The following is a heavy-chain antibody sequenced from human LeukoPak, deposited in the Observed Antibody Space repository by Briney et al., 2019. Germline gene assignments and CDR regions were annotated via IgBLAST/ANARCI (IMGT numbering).Heavy chain of an antibody. V-gene: IGHV4-4*07. CDR1: GYSITSAYY. J-gene: IGHJ6*03. CDR2: IYTSGST. Sequence: SETLSLTCTVSGYSITSAYYWGWIRQPAGKGLEWIGRIYTSGSTNYNPSLKSRVTMSVDTSKNQFSLKLSSVTAADTAVYYCARGTNYGEYYYYYYYMDVWGKGTTVTISS. D-gene: IGHD4-17*01. CDR3: ARGTNYGEYYYYYYYMDV.